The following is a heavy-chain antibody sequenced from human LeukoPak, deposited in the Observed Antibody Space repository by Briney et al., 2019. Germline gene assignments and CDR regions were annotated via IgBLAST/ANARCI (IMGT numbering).Heavy chain of an antibody. CDR1: GFTFNNYA. V-gene: IGHV3-23*01. CDR2: VSASGDTT. CDR3: AKDIVVVVAATFDY. J-gene: IGHJ4*02. Sequence: GGSLRLSCAASGFTFNNYAMSWVRQAPGKGLEWVSAVSASGDTTDYADSVKGRFTISRDNSKNTLYLQMNSLRAEDTAVYYCAKDIVVVVAATFDYWGQGTLVTVSS. D-gene: IGHD2-15*01.